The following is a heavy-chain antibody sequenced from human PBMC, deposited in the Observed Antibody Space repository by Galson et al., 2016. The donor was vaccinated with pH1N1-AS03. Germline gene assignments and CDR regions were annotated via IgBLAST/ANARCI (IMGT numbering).Heavy chain of an antibody. J-gene: IGHJ6*02. V-gene: IGHV1-2*04. Sequence: QSGAEVKQLGESLKISCKVSGYIFTVFYVHWVRQAPAQGLVWMGWINPTNGVTNYAQKFQPWVTMTGDTSISTAYLSLYALKADDTAVYYCARDPRGPCSSATCATTYYFGMDVWGQGTTVIVSS. CDR1: GYIFTVFY. D-gene: IGHD2/OR15-2a*01. CDR2: INPTNGVT. CDR3: ARDPRGPCSSATCATTYYFGMDV.